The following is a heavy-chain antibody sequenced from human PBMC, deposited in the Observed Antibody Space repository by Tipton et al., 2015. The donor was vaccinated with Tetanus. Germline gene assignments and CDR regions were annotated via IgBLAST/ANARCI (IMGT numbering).Heavy chain of an antibody. J-gene: IGHJ6*02. CDR1: GISIGSANYY. CDR2: IYYRGSI. CDR3: ARDRGVRGGYYYYHGMDV. Sequence: LRLSCAVSGISIGSANYYWSWIRHHPRKGLEWIGYIYYRGSIHYNPSLQSRVFISLDTSANQFSLKLNSVTAADTAVYYCARDRGVRGGYYYYHGMDVWGQGTTVTVSS. V-gene: IGHV4-31*11. D-gene: IGHD3-10*01.